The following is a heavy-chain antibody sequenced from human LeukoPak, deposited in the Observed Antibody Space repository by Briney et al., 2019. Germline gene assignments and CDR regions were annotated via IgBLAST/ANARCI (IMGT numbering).Heavy chain of an antibody. CDR1: GGTFSSYA. CDR2: IIPIFGTA. Sequence: SVKVSCKASGGTFSSYAISWVRQAPGQGLEWMGGIIPIFGTANYAQKFQGRVTITADKSTSTAYMELSSLRSEDTAVYYCAREQYDILTGYYGGTLDYWGQGTLVTVSS. V-gene: IGHV1-69*06. J-gene: IGHJ4*02. CDR3: AREQYDILTGYYGGTLDY. D-gene: IGHD3-9*01.